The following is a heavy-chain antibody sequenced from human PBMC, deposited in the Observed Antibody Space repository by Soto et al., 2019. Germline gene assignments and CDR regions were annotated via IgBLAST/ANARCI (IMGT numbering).Heavy chain of an antibody. CDR2: IYYSGST. CDR1: GGSISSSSYY. D-gene: IGHD3-22*01. J-gene: IGHJ4*02. CDR3: ARGYYYDSSGYYPKYYFDY. V-gene: IGHV4-39*01. Sequence: QLQLQESGPGLVKPSETLSLTCTVSGGSISSSSYYWGWIRQPPGKGLEWIGSIYYSGSTYYNPSLKSRVTISVDTSKNQFSLKLSSVTAADTAVYYCARGYYYDSSGYYPKYYFDYWGQGTLVTVSS.